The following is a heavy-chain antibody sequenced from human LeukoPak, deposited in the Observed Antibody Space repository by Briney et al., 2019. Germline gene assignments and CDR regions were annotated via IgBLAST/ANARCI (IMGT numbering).Heavy chain of an antibody. CDR2: IRGKPNTYAP. CDR3: TSALSRAYQLPYLYYYVMDV. V-gene: IGHV3-73*01. Sequence: GGSLKLSCAATGFTFSGSTMYWVRKASGKGLEQVGRIRGKPNTYAPAYAASVKGRFTISRDDSKNTAYLQMNSLKTEDTAVYYCTSALSRAYQLPYLYYYVMDVWGQGTTVAVSS. CDR1: GFTFSGST. J-gene: IGHJ6*02. D-gene: IGHD2-2*01.